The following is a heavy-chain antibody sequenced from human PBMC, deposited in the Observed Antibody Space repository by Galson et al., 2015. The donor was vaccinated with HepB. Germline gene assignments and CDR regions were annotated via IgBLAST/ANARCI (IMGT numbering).Heavy chain of an antibody. D-gene: IGHD3-10*02. V-gene: IGHV2-5*02. CDR2: VYWDDDK. CDR1: GFSLTTNGVG. CDR3: ARLLTVTSMLGQNWFDP. J-gene: IGHJ5*02. Sequence: PALVKPTQTLTLTCTFSGFSLTTNGVGVAWIRQPPGKALEWLALVYWDDDKRYNPSLKNRVTITKDTSHNQVVLTMTNVDPMDTSTYHCARLLTVTSMLGQNWFDPWGQGILVTVSS.